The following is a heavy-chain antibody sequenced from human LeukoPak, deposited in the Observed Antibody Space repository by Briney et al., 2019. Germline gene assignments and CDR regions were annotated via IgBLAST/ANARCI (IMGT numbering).Heavy chain of an antibody. Sequence: GASVEVSCKASGYTFTGYYMHWVRQAPGQGLEWMGWINPNSGGTNYAQKFQGRVTMTRDTSISTAYMELSRLRSDDTAVYYCARGNFDWLSSYFDYWGQGTLVTVSS. D-gene: IGHD3-9*01. J-gene: IGHJ4*02. CDR1: GYTFTGYY. CDR2: INPNSGGT. CDR3: ARGNFDWLSSYFDY. V-gene: IGHV1-2*02.